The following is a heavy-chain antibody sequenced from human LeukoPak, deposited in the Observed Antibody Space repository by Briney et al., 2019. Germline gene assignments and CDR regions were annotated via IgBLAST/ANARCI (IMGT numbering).Heavy chain of an antibody. J-gene: IGHJ4*02. D-gene: IGHD3-10*01. CDR2: ISGSGGST. Sequence: PGGSLRLSCAASGFTFSSYAMSWVRQAPGKGLEWVSAISGSGGSTYYADSVKGRFTISRDNSKNTLYLQMNSLTAEDTAVYYCAKDTQPFTMVRGGLDYWGQGTLVTVSS. CDR1: GFTFSSYA. V-gene: IGHV3-23*01. CDR3: AKDTQPFTMVRGGLDY.